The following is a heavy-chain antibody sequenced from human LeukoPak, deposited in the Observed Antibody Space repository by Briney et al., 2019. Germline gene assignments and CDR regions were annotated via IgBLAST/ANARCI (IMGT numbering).Heavy chain of an antibody. CDR1: GGSISSGDYY. D-gene: IGHD4-23*01. J-gene: IGHJ2*01. CDR2: IYYSGST. V-gene: IGHV4-30-4*01. CDR3: ASRTTVVTPRYWYFDL. Sequence: SETLSLICTVSGGSISSGDYYWSWIRQPPGKGLEWIGYIYYSGSTYYNPSLKSRVTISVDTSKNQFSLKLSSVTAADTAVYYCASRTTVVTPRYWYFDLWGRGTLVTVSS.